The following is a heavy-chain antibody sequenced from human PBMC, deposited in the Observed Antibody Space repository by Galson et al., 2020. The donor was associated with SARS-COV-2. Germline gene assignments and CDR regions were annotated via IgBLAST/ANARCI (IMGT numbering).Heavy chain of an antibody. CDR1: GGPMSNYY. J-gene: IGHJ4*02. V-gene: IGHV4-59*01. D-gene: IGHD5-12*01. CDR3: AGDDLGVTTINGFVY. Sequence: LETLSLTCTVSGGPMSNYYWSWTRQPPGKGPEWIGYIYISGSTNYNPSLKSRVIISVDTSKNQFSLKLSSVTAADTAIYYCAGDDLGVTTINGFVYWGQGTPVTVSS. CDR2: IYISGST.